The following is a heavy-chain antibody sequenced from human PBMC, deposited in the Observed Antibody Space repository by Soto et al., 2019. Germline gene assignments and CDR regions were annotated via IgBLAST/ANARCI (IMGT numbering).Heavy chain of an antibody. J-gene: IGHJ6*02. Sequence: GGSLRLACAASGFTFSSYAMTWVRQAPGRGLEWVSVISAGGENTYYADSVKGRFTISRDNSKNTLYLQMNHLGAEDTATYHCAKDSKNAVVSAARVNCTDVSGPVTTVTVS. CDR3: AKDSKNAVVSAARVNCTDV. CDR1: GFTFSSYA. V-gene: IGHV3-23*01. CDR2: ISAGGENT. D-gene: IGHD2-2*01.